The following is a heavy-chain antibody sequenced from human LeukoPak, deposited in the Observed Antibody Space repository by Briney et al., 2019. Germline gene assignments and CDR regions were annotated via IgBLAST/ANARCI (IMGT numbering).Heavy chain of an antibody. CDR2: FDPEDGET. Sequence: ASVKVSCKVSGYTLTELSMHWVRQAPGKGLEWMGGFDPEDGETIYAQKFQGRVTMTEDTSTDTAYMELSSLRSEDTAVYYWATGTAYCTNGVCYQYYYYGMDVWGQGTTDTVSS. J-gene: IGHJ6*02. CDR3: ATGTAYCTNGVCYQYYYYGMDV. D-gene: IGHD2-8*01. CDR1: GYTLTELS. V-gene: IGHV1-24*01.